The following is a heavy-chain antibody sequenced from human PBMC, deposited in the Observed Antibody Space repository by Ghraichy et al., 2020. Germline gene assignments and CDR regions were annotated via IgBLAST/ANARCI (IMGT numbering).Heavy chain of an antibody. J-gene: IGHJ4*02. D-gene: IGHD5-24*01. CDR1: GGSISSYY. V-gene: IGHV4-59*01. Sequence: SETLSLTCTVSGGSISSYYWSWIRQPPGKGLEWIGYIYYSGSTNYNPSLKSRVTISVDTSKNQFSLKLSSVTAADTAVYYCARAEGGYNFFYVDGQRFDYWGQGTLVTVSS. CDR2: IYYSGST. CDR3: ARAEGGYNFFYVDGQRFDY.